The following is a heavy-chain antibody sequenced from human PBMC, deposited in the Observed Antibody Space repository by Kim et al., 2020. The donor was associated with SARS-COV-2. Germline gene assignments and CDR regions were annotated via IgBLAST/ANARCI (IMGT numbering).Heavy chain of an antibody. CDR3: ARLTGTGTTRSQSYRYIMYV. J-gene: IGHJ6*03. CDR1: GFSFFISGMC. V-gene: IGHV2-70*10. CDR2: IDWDDDK. D-gene: IGHD1-7*01. Sequence: SGPTLVNPTQTPTLTCTFSGFSFFISGMCVSWIRQPPGKALEWIARIDWDDDKYYKTSLKTRIAISKDASNNQVVLTMTNMNPVDTATYYCARLTGTGTTRSQSYRYIMYVWGKGTSVTVS.